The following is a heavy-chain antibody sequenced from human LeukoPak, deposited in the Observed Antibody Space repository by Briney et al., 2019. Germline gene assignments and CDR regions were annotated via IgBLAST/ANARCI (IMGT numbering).Heavy chain of an antibody. D-gene: IGHD4-17*01. Sequence: GGSLRLSCAASGFTFSNYALVWVRQTPRKGLEWVSAISGSGATPHYADAVRGRFTISRDNSKNTLYLQMNSLRAEDTAIYYCGKDPNGDYIGALDFWGQGTMVTVSS. CDR3: GKDPNGDYIGALDF. V-gene: IGHV3-23*01. J-gene: IGHJ3*01. CDR1: GFTFSNYA. CDR2: ISGSGATP.